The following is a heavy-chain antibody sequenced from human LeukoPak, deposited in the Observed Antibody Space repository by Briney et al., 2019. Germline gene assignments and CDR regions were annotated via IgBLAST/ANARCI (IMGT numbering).Heavy chain of an antibody. J-gene: IGHJ6*03. V-gene: IGHV4-61*02. CDR2: IYTSGST. D-gene: IGHD2/OR15-2a*01. CDR3: ARVHFLRLRPTHYYYYYMDV. CDR1: GGSISSGSYY. Sequence: PSETLSLTCTVSGGSISSGSYYWSWIRQPAGKGLEWIGRIYTSGSTNYNPSLKSRVTISYTSKNQFSLKLNSVTAADTAVYYCARVHFLRLRPTHYYYYYMDVWGKGTTVTVSS.